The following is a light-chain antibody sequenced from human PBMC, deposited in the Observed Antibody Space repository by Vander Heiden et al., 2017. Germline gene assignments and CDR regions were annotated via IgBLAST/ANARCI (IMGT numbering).Light chain of an antibody. CDR2: GAS. J-gene: IGKJ2*01. Sequence: EIVMTQSPATLSVSPGERATLSCRASQSVSNNLAWYQQKPGQAPRLLIYGASTLTISSLQSEDFAVYYCQQYNNWPRTFGQGTKLEIK. V-gene: IGKV3-15*01. CDR3: QQYNNWPRT. CDR1: QSVSNN.